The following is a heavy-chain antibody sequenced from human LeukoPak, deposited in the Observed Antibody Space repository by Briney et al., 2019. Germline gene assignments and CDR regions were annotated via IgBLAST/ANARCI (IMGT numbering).Heavy chain of an antibody. CDR2: IIPNTGIT. CDR1: GYTFSGYH. Sequence: ASVKVSCKASGYTFSGYHIHWLRQAPGQGLEWMGWIIPNTGITNYAQKFQGRVTMTRDTSISTFYMDLSRLRSDDAAVYYCAKTSDFWSGFDSWGQGTLVTVSS. D-gene: IGHD3-3*01. V-gene: IGHV1-2*02. J-gene: IGHJ4*02. CDR3: AKTSDFWSGFDS.